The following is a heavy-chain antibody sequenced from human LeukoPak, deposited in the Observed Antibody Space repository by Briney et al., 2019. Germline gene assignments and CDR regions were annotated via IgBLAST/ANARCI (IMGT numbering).Heavy chain of an antibody. J-gene: IGHJ4*02. Sequence: ASVKVSCKTSGYTFSSYCIHWVRQAPGQGLEWMGIINPSGGSTSYAQKFQGTVTMTRDTSTSTVYMELSSLRSEDTAVYYCARAGVAGRRFDYWGQGTLVTVSS. CDR2: INPSGGST. V-gene: IGHV1-46*01. D-gene: IGHD6-19*01. CDR3: ARAGVAGRRFDY. CDR1: GYTFSSYC.